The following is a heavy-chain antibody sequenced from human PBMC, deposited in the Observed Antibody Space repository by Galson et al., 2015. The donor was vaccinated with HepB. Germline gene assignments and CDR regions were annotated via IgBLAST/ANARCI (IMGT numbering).Heavy chain of an antibody. V-gene: IGHV6-1*01. Sequence: CAISGDSASSNSAAWNWIRQSPSRGLEWLGRTYYRSKWYNDYAVSVKSRITINPDTSKNQFSLQLNSVTPEDTAVYYCTRGGYSQTRISLHCGPGTLVAAS. J-gene: IGHJ4*01. D-gene: IGHD5-18*01. CDR2: TYYRSKWYN. CDR3: TRGGYSQTRISLH. CDR1: GDSASSNSAA.